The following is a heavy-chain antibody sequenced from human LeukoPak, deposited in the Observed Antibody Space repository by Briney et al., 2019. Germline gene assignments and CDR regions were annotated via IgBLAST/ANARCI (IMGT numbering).Heavy chain of an antibody. Sequence: SETLSLTCTVSGGSISSHSWSWIRQPPGKGLEWIGYIYHSGGTNYNPSLQSRVTLSVDTSKNQFSLNLTSVTAADTAVYYCARSDCYDSSGYYSYSFDIWGQGTLVTVSS. V-gene: IGHV4-59*08. CDR2: IYHSGGT. CDR1: GGSISSHS. D-gene: IGHD3-22*01. CDR3: ARSDCYDSSGYYSYSFDI. J-gene: IGHJ3*02.